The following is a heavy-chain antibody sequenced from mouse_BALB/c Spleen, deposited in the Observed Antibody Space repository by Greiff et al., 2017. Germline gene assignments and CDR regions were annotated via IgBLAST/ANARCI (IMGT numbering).Heavy chain of an antibody. D-gene: IGHD1-1*01. V-gene: IGHV7-3*02. CDR1: GFTFTDYY. Sequence: EVQLVESGGGLVQPGGSLRLSCATSGFTFTDYYMSWVRQPPGKALEWLGFIRNKANGYTTEYSASVKGLFTISRDNSQSVLYLQMNTMRAEDSATYCCARDICYYDSSHWYFDVWGAGTTVTVSS. CDR3: ARDICYYDSSHWYFDV. CDR2: IRNKANGYTT. J-gene: IGHJ1*01.